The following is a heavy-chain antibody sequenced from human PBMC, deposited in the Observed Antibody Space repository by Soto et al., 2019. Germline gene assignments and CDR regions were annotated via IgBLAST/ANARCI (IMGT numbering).Heavy chain of an antibody. CDR3: AGFYGGSHNWFDP. V-gene: IGHV4-30-4*01. J-gene: IGHJ5*02. CDR1: GGSISSGDYY. Sequence: LSLTCTVSGGSISSGDYYWSWIGQPPGKGLEWIGYIYYSGSTYYNPSLKGRVTISVDTSKNQFSLKLSSVTAADTAVYYCAGFYGGSHNWFDPWGQGTLVTVSS. D-gene: IGHD2-15*01. CDR2: IYYSGST.